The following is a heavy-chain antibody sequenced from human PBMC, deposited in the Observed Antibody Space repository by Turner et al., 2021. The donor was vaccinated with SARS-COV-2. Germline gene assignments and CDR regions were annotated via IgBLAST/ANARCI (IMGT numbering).Heavy chain of an antibody. CDR1: GASISTSTYY. J-gene: IGHJ6*02. D-gene: IGHD5-18*01. Sequence: QLQLQESGPGLVKPSVPLSLPCTVSGASISTSTYYWGWIRQPPGKGLEWIGNIYYSGSTYYNPPLKSRVTISVDTSKNQFSLKLSSVTAADTAVYYCARLMDTAMDYYGMDVGGQGTTVTVSS. V-gene: IGHV4-39*01. CDR3: ARLMDTAMDYYGMDV. CDR2: IYYSGST.